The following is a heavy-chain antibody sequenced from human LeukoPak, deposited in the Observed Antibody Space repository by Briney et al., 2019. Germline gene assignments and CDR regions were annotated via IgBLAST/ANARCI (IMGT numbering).Heavy chain of an antibody. V-gene: IGHV3-30*18. CDR1: GFTFSSCG. D-gene: IGHD3-10*01. CDR2: ISYEGSNK. J-gene: IGHJ4*01. CDR3: AKDRVLPRFGEFDH. Sequence: GRSLRLSCAASGFTFSSCGIHWARQAPGKGLECVSHISYEGSNKYYADSLKGRFTISRDNLKNTLLLQANSLRAEDTAVYYCAKDRVLPRFGEFDHWGHRTLVTVSS.